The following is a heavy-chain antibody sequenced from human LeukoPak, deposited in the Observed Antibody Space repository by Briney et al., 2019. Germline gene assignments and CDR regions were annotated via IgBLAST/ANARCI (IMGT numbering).Heavy chain of an antibody. CDR3: ARDTHEYGSGSYYDDTFDS. CDR2: IYYSGST. CDR1: GGSISGSSYY. V-gene: IGHV4-39*07. Sequence: SETLSLTCTVSGGSISGSSYYWGWIRQPPGKGLEWIGSIYYSGSTYYNPSLKSRVAISVDTSKNQFSLKLSSVTAADTAVYYCARDTHEYGSGSYYDDTFDSWGQGTLITVSS. J-gene: IGHJ3*02. D-gene: IGHD3-10*01.